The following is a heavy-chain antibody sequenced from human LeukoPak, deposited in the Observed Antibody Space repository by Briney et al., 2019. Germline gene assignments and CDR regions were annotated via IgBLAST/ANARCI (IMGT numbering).Heavy chain of an antibody. J-gene: IGHJ5*02. V-gene: IGHV3-33*01. CDR3: ARDQYSYGLGPFDP. D-gene: IGHD5-18*01. Sequence: GRSLRLSCAASGFTFSSYGMHWVRQAPGKGLEWVAVIWYDGSNKYYADSVKGRFTISRDNSKNTLYLQMNNLRAEDTAVYYCARDQYSYGLGPFDPWGQGTLVTVSS. CDR1: GFTFSSYG. CDR2: IWYDGSNK.